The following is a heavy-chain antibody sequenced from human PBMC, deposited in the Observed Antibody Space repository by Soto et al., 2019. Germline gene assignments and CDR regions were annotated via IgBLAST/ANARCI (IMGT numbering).Heavy chain of an antibody. Sequence: QVTLKESGPVLVKPTETLTLTCTVSGFSLSNARMGVSWIRQPPGKALEWLAHIFSNDEKSYSKSLKSRLTISKDTSKSQVVLTMTNMDPVDTATYYCARIRAAAGTVYYYYMDVWGKGTTVTVSS. V-gene: IGHV2-26*01. CDR1: GFSLSNARMG. J-gene: IGHJ6*03. CDR2: IFSNDEK. CDR3: ARIRAAAGTVYYYYMDV. D-gene: IGHD6-13*01.